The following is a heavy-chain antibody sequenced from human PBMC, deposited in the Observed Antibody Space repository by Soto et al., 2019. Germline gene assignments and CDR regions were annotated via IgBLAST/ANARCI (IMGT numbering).Heavy chain of an antibody. D-gene: IGHD2-15*01. CDR1: GGSISSSSYY. CDR3: TRHAIGVVVPAAIRN. Sequence: PSETVSLTCAVSGGSISSSSYYWDWIRQPPGKGLEWIGTIYYTGTSNYNPSLKSRVTISVDTSKNQFSLNLSSVTAADTAVYYCTRHAIGVVVPAAIRNWGQGSLVTVSS. CDR2: IYYTGTS. V-gene: IGHV4-39*01. J-gene: IGHJ4*02.